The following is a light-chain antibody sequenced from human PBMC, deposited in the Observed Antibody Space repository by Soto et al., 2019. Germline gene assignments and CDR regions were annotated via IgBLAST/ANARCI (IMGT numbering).Light chain of an antibody. J-gene: IGKJ2*01. Sequence: DIVLTQTRLSSPVTLGQPASISCRPSQSPVHIDGNTYFNWLQQRPGQPPRLLIYKISNRFPGVPDRFSGSGAGTDFTLKISRVEAEDVGVYYCMQATQSYTFGQGTRLEIK. CDR1: QSPVHIDGNTY. CDR3: MQATQSYT. CDR2: KIS. V-gene: IGKV2-24*01.